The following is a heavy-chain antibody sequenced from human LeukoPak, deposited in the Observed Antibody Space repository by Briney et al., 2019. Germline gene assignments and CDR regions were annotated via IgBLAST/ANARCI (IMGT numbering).Heavy chain of an antibody. J-gene: IGHJ4*02. CDR3: ARLVSRRGYSFDY. V-gene: IGHV4-39*01. D-gene: IGHD5-18*01. CDR2: IYYSGTT. Sequence: SETLSLTCTVSGDSISSSTYCWGWIRQPPGKGLERIGSIYYSGTTYYSPSLKTRVTISVDTSKNQFSLKLSSVTAADTAVYYCARLVSRRGYSFDYWGQGALVTVSS. CDR1: GDSISSSTYC.